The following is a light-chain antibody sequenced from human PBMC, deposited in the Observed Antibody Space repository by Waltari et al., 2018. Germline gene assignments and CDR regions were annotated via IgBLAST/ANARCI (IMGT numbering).Light chain of an antibody. CDR1: TSAFGGYES. CDR2: DVR. Sequence: QSALTQPAPVSGSPGQSITISCTGTTSAFGGYESFSWHQQHPGKAPKLMIYDVRNRPSGVSNRFSGSKSGNTASLTISGLQAEDEADYYCSSYTSSSTYVLGTGTKVTVL. V-gene: IGLV2-14*03. J-gene: IGLJ1*01. CDR3: SSYTSSSTYV.